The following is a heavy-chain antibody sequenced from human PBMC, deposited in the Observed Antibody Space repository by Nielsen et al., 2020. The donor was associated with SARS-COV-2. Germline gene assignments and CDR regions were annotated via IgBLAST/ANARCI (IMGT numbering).Heavy chain of an antibody. V-gene: IGHV4-59*01. CDR3: VRIDMATISVDY. Sequence: SETLSLTCSVSGDSISDYYWTWVRQPPGRGLEWIGHISYNGNPNYSPSLESRVTISVDTARNQLSLGLNSVTAADTAVYYCVRIDMATISVDYWGRGTLVTVSS. CDR1: GDSISDYY. D-gene: IGHD5-24*01. CDR2: ISYNGNP. J-gene: IGHJ4*02.